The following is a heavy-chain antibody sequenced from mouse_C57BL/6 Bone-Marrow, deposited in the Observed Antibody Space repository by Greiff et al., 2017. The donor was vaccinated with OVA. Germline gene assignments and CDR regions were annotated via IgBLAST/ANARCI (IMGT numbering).Heavy chain of an antibody. CDR3: ARECYYTWFAY. V-gene: IGHV1-15*01. J-gene: IGHJ3*01. CDR1: GYTFTDYE. D-gene: IGHD2-12*01. Sequence: QVHVKQSGAELVRPGASVTLSCKASGYTFTDYEMHWVKQTPVHGLEWIGAIDPETGGTAYNQKFKGKAILTADKSSSTAYMELRSLTSEDSAVYYCARECYYTWFAYWGQGTLVTVSA. CDR2: IDPETGGT.